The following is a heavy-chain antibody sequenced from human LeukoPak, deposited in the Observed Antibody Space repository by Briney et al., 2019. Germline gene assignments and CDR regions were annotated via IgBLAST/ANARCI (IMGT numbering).Heavy chain of an antibody. CDR2: ISYDGSNK. J-gene: IGHJ5*02. Sequence: PGRSLGLSCAASGFTFSSYGMHWVRQAPGKGLEWVAVISYDGSNKYYADSVKGRFTISRDNSKNTLYLQMNSLRAEDTAVYYCAKSDWFDPWGQGTLVTVSS. V-gene: IGHV3-30*18. CDR3: AKSDWFDP. CDR1: GFTFSSYG.